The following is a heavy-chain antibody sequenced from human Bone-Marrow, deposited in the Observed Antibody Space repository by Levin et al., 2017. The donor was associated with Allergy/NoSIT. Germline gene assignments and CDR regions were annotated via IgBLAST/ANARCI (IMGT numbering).Heavy chain of an antibody. Sequence: GGSLRLSCAASGFTFSSYGMHWVRQAPGKGLEWVAVIWYDGSNKYYADSVKGRFTISRDNSKNTLYLQMNSLRAEDTAVYYCARAYLGYCSSTSCYKGDYDYDGMDGWGQGTTVTVSS. D-gene: IGHD2-2*02. CDR3: ARAYLGYCSSTSCYKGDYDYDGMDG. J-gene: IGHJ6*02. CDR2: IWYDGSNK. V-gene: IGHV3-33*01. CDR1: GFTFSSYG.